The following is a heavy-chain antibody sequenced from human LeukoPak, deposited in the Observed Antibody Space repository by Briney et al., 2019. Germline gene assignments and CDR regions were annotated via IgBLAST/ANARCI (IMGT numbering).Heavy chain of an antibody. CDR1: GFTFSSYS. CDR2: ISSSSSYI. Sequence: PGGSLRLSCAASGFTFSSYSMNWVRQAPGKGLEWVSSISSSSSYICYADSVKGRFTISRDNAKNSLYLQMNSLRAEDTAVYYCARGIADYFDYWGQGTLVTVSS. D-gene: IGHD6-13*01. CDR3: ARGIADYFDY. V-gene: IGHV3-21*01. J-gene: IGHJ4*02.